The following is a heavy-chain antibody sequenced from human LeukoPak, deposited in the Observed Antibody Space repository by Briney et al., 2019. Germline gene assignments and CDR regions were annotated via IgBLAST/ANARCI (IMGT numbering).Heavy chain of an antibody. CDR1: GFTFSSYA. V-gene: IGHV3-23*01. CDR3: AKGQYASGWNSGNY. D-gene: IGHD1/OR15-1a*01. J-gene: IGHJ4*02. CDR2: ISGGHGGT. Sequence: HTGGSLRLSCAASGFTFSSYAMSWVRQAPGKGLEWVSSISGGHGGTYYADSVKGRFTISRDDSKNTLYLQVNSLRAEDTAVYYCAKGQYASGWNSGNYWGQGTLVTVSS.